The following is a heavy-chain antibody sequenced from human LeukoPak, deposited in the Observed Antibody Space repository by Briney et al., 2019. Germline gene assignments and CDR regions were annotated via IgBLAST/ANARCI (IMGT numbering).Heavy chain of an antibody. Sequence: GGSLSLSCAASGFTFSSHPMSWVRLAPGRGREWVSSIRGSGDHTYYADSVKGRFTISRDKTKNTLYLQMNSLRGDDTAVYNCAKSYSYYHMDDWGKGTSVTVSS. CDR3: AKSYSYYHMDD. V-gene: IGHV3-23*01. CDR2: IRGSGDHT. J-gene: IGHJ6*03. CDR1: GFTFSSHP.